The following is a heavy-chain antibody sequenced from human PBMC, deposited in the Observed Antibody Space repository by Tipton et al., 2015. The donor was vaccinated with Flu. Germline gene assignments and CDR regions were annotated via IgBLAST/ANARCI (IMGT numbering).Heavy chain of an antibody. D-gene: IGHD4-11*01. Sequence: SLRLSCAASGFTFSHYYMSWIRQAPGKGLEWVSYISSSGSRIYYADSVKGRFTISRDNAKNSLYLQMNSLRAEDTAVYYCARRDYSNYVSEPKNWFDPWGQGTLVTVSS. V-gene: IGHV3-11*01. CDR3: ARRDYSNYVSEPKNWFDP. J-gene: IGHJ5*02. CDR2: ISSSGSRI. CDR1: GFTFSHYY.